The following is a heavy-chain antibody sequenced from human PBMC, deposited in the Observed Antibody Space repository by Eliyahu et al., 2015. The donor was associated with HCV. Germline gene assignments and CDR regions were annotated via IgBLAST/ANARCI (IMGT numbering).Heavy chain of an antibody. J-gene: IGHJ4*02. D-gene: IGHD3-9*01. CDR1: GFXFSTYS. Sequence: EVQLVESGGGLVKPGGSLRLSCAASGFXFSTYSMNWVRQAPGKGLEWVSSISSSSSHIYYADSVEGRFTISRDNAKNSLYLQMNSLRAEDTAVYYCARGGTTIFRFDNWGQGTLVTVSS. CDR3: ARGGTTIFRFDN. CDR2: ISSSSSHI. V-gene: IGHV3-21*01.